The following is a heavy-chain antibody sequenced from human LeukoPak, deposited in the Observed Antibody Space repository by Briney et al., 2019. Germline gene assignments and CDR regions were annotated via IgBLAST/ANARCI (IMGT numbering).Heavy chain of an antibody. D-gene: IGHD3-3*01. CDR1: GYTFTGYY. CDR2: INPSGGST. Sequence: ASVKVSCKASGYTFTGYYMHWVRQAPGQGLEWMGIINPSGGSTSYAQKFQGRVTMTRDTSTSTVYMELSSLRSEDTAVYCCAGLSTIFGVSSWFDPWGQGTLVTVSS. V-gene: IGHV1-46*01. J-gene: IGHJ5*02. CDR3: AGLSTIFGVSSWFDP.